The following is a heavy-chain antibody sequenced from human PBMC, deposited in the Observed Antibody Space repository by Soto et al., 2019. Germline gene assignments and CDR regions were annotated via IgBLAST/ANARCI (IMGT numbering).Heavy chain of an antibody. J-gene: IGHJ5*02. CDR3: AREGLKLGPDWFDP. CDR2: IYYSGCT. CDR1: GGSISSGGYY. V-gene: IGHV4-31*03. Sequence: PSETLSLTCTVSGGSISSGGYYWSWIRQHPGKGLEWIGYIYYSGCTYYNPSLKSRVTISVDTSKNQFSLKLSSVTAADTAVYYCAREGLKLGPDWFDPWGQGTLVTVSS. D-gene: IGHD1-7*01.